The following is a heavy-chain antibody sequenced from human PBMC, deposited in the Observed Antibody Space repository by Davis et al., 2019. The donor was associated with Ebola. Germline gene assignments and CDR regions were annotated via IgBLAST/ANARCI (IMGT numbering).Heavy chain of an antibody. CDR1: GFTFSSYA. J-gene: IGHJ2*01. CDR2: ISGSGGSA. CDR3: AKVEWVHDWYFDL. V-gene: IGHV3-23*01. D-gene: IGHD1-26*01. Sequence: PGGSLRLSCAASGFTFSSYAMHWVRQAPGKGLEWVSAISGSGGSAYYADSVKGRFTISRDNSKNTLYLQMNSLRAEDTAVYYCAKVEWVHDWYFDLWGRGTLVTVSS.